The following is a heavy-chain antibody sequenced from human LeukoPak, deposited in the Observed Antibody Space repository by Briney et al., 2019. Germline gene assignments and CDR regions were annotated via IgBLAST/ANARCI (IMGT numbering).Heavy chain of an antibody. CDR2: YSGGTI. J-gene: IGHJ4*02. D-gene: IGHD5-18*01. CDR3: ASGTQLWHGGY. V-gene: IGHV3-66*02. CDR1: GFTVSSTY. Sequence: GGSLRLSCAASGFTVSSTYMSWVRQAPGKGLEWVSVYSGGTIYYADSVKGRLTISRDNSKNTLYLQMNSLRAEDTAVYYCASGTQLWHGGYWGQGTLVTVSS.